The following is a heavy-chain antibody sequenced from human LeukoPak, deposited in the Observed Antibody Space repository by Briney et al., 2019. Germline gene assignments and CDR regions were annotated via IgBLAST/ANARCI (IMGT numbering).Heavy chain of an antibody. CDR3: ARDACSSTSCYVDY. V-gene: IGHV3-30*09. J-gene: IGHJ4*02. CDR2: ISYDGSNK. D-gene: IGHD2-2*01. CDR1: GFTFSSYA. Sequence: GGSLRLSCAASGFTFSSYAMHWVRQAPGKGLEWVAVISYDGSNKYYADSVKGRFAISRDNSKNTLYLQMNSLRAEDTAVYYCARDACSSTSCYVDYWGQGTLVTASS.